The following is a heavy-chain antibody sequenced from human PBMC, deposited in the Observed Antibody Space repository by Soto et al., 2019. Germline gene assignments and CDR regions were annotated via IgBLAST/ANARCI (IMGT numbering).Heavy chain of an antibody. Sequence: SETLSLTCTVSGGSISSYYWSWIRQPPGKGLEWIGYIYYSGSTNYNPSLKSRVTISVDTSKNQFSLKLNSMTAADTAVYYCARHYDFWSGYYNYWGQGTLVTVS. CDR3: ARHYDFWSGYYNY. V-gene: IGHV4-59*08. CDR1: GGSISSYY. J-gene: IGHJ4*02. D-gene: IGHD3-3*01. CDR2: IYYSGST.